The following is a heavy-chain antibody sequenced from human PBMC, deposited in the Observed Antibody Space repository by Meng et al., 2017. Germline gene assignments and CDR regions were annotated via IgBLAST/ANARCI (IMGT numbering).Heavy chain of an antibody. D-gene: IGHD2-21*01. CDR3: ARGKLRRYYNGMDV. V-gene: IGHV4-31*01. J-gene: IGHJ6*02. CDR1: GGSIRSGGYY. Sequence: SETLSLTCTVSGGSIRSGGYYWSWIRQHPGKGLEWCGYIYSSGSTYYNPSLKSLVTISVDTSKNQFSLKLSCVTAADTAVYYCARGKLRRYYNGMDVWGQGTTVTVSS. CDR2: IYSSGST.